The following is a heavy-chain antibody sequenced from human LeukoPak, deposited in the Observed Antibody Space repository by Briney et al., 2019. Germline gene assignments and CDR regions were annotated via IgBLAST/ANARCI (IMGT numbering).Heavy chain of an antibody. V-gene: IGHV4-4*02. CDR3: ARDLGYCSGGSCYSAY. Sequence: SGTLSLTCAVSGGSISSSNWWSWVRQPPGKGLEWIGEIYHSGSTNYNPSLKSRVTISVDKFKNQFSLKLSSVTAADTAVYYCARDLGYCSGGSCYSAYWGQGTLVTVSS. J-gene: IGHJ4*02. CDR1: GGSISSSNW. CDR2: IYHSGST. D-gene: IGHD2-15*01.